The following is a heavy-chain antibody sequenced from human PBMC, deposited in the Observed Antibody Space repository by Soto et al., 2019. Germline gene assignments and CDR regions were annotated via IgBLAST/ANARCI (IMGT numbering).Heavy chain of an antibody. V-gene: IGHV1-69*12. CDR3: ARSVGYCISTSCFHFDY. Sequence: QVQLVQSGAEVKKPGSSVKVSCKASVGTFSSYAISWVRQAPGQWLEWMGGIIPIFGTANYAQKFQGRVTINADDSTSTDYMELSSLRSEDTAVYYCARSVGYCISTSCFHFDYWGQGTLVTVSS. CDR2: IIPIFGTA. J-gene: IGHJ4*02. CDR1: VGTFSSYA. D-gene: IGHD2-2*01.